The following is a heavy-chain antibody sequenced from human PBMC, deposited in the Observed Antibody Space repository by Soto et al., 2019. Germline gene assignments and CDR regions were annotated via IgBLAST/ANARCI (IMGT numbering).Heavy chain of an antibody. J-gene: IGHJ6*03. Sequence: QVLLVQSGAEVKKPGASVKVSCKASGAAFNSYAISWVRQAPGQGLDGMGWISAYNGNTNYAQKLQGRVTMTTDTATSTAYMELRSLSYEETAVYYCASSGYSCFNYYYMDEGGKSTMITISS. CDR1: GAAFNSYA. D-gene: IGHD5-18*01. CDR2: ISAYNGNT. V-gene: IGHV1-18*01. CDR3: ASSGYSCFNYYYMDE.